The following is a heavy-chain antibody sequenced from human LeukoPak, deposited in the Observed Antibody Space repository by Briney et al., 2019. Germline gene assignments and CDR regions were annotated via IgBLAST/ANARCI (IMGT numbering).Heavy chain of an antibody. J-gene: IGHJ4*02. V-gene: IGHV3-23*01. CDR3: AIPGSSYLPAPFDF. Sequence: GGSLRLSCAASGFSFSTYAMGWVRQAPGKGLEWLSSLSGRGRDTYYADSVKGRFTISRDESKNTLYLQMNSLRAEDTAVYYCAIPGSSYLPAPFDFWGQGTLVTVSS. D-gene: IGHD3-22*01. CDR2: LSGRGRDT. CDR1: GFSFSTYA.